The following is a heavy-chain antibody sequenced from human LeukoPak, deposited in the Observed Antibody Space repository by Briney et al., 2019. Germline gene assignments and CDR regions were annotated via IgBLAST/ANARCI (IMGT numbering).Heavy chain of an antibody. CDR3: ARGQDTVITSRDAFDI. CDR1: GFTFSDYY. D-gene: IGHD4-23*01. Sequence: SGGSLRLSCAASGFTFSDYYMSWIRQAPGKGLEWVSYISSSIYIYYADSVKGRFTISRDNAKNSLYLQMNSLRAEDTAVYYCARGQDTVITSRDAFDIWGQGTMVTVSS. V-gene: IGHV3-69-1*01. CDR2: ISSSIYI. J-gene: IGHJ3*02.